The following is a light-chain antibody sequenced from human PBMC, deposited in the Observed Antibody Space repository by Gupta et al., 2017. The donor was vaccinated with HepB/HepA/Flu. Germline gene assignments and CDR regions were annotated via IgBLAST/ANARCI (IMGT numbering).Light chain of an antibody. V-gene: IGKV3-11*01. Sequence: EIVLTQSPATLSLSPGERATLSCRASQSVSSYLAWYQQKPGQAPRLLIYDASNRATGITARFSGSGAGTDFTLTISSREPEDFAVYYCQQRSNGPPELTFGHGTKVDIK. J-gene: IGKJ3*01. CDR2: DAS. CDR3: QQRSNGPPELT. CDR1: QSVSSY.